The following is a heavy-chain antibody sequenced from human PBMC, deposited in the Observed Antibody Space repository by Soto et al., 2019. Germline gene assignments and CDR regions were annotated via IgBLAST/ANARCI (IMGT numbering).Heavy chain of an antibody. D-gene: IGHD7-27*01. Sequence: ASVKVSCKAAGYTFSSYAMHWVRQAPGQRLEWMGWINAGYGNTKSSQKFQDRVTISRDTSASTAYMELTSLRSEDTAVYYCARDTGDGTYDFWGQGTLVTVSS. CDR1: GYTFSSYA. J-gene: IGHJ4*02. V-gene: IGHV1-3*01. CDR3: ARDTGDGTYDF. CDR2: INAGYGNT.